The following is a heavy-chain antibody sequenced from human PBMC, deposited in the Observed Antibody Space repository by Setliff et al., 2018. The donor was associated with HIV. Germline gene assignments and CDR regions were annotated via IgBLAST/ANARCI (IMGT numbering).Heavy chain of an antibody. CDR1: GYNFENYA. V-gene: IGHV7-4-1*02. D-gene: IGHD3-10*01. J-gene: IGHJ4*02. Sequence: ASVKVSCKTSGYNFENYAINWVRQAPGQGLEWMGWINTNTGNPTYAQGFTGRFVFSLDTSVSTAYLQISSPKAEDTAVYYCARARREEGSDYWGQGTLVTVSS. CDR3: ARARREEGSDY. CDR2: INTNTGNP.